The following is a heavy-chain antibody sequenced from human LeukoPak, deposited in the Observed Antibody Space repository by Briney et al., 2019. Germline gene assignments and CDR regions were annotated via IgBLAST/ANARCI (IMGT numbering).Heavy chain of an antibody. CDR2: INHSGST. D-gene: IGHD3-10*01. Sequence: KPSETLSLTCAVYGGSFSGYYWSWIRQPPGKGLEWIGEINHSGSTNYNPSLKSRVTISVDTSKNQFSLKLSSVTAADTAVYYCARRRWYYGSGSYRGPDYWGQGTLVTVSS. CDR3: ARRRWYYGSGSYRGPDY. J-gene: IGHJ4*02. V-gene: IGHV4-34*01. CDR1: GGSFSGYY.